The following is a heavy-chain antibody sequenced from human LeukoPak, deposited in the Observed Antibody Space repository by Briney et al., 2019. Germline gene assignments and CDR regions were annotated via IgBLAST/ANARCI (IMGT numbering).Heavy chain of an antibody. V-gene: IGHV3-23*01. CDR2: ISGSGGST. D-gene: IGHD6-13*01. CDR1: GFTFSSYG. Sequence: GGSLRLSCTASGFTFSSYGMSWVRQAPGKGLEWVSAISGSGGSTYYADSVKGRFTISRDNSKNTLYLQMNSLRAEDTAVYYCAKGTGYSGTRQFDYWGQGTLVTVSS. J-gene: IGHJ4*02. CDR3: AKGTGYSGTRQFDY.